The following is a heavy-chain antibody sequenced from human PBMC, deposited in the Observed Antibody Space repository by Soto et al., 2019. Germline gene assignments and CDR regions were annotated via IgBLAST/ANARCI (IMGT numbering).Heavy chain of an antibody. CDR3: TTGTAVAKYYFDF. D-gene: IGHD5-18*01. CDR2: IKNRADGETT. CDR1: GFTFHNAW. V-gene: IGHV3-15*01. J-gene: IGHJ4*02. Sequence: EVQLVESGGGLVEPGESLRLSCAASGFTFHNAWMSWVRQAPGKGLEWVGRIKNRADGETTDYAVPVQGRFTISRDDSKNTLSLQMHSLKVDDTAVYYCTTGTAVAKYYFDFWGQGTLVTVSS.